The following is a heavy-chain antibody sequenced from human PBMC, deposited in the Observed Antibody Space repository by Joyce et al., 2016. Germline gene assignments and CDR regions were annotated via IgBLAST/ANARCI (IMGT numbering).Heavy chain of an antibody. V-gene: IGHV1-69*01. D-gene: IGHD3-22*01. CDR2: SLPRFGTS. CDR1: GGTFSNYA. CDR3: AKDTSGYYHLDY. Sequence: QVYLVQSGAEVKKPGSSVKVSCKTSGGTFSNYAISWVRQAPGQGLEWMGGSLPRFGTSNYAQKFQGRVTVTADESTSTAYMELISLRSEDTAVYYCAKDTSGYYHLDYWGQGTLVTVSS. J-gene: IGHJ4*02.